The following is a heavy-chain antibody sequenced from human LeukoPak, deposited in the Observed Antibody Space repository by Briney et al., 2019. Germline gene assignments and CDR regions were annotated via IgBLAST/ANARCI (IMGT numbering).Heavy chain of an antibody. J-gene: IGHJ3*02. V-gene: IGHV7-4-1*02. CDR2: INTNTGNP. Sequence: ASVKVSCKASGYTFTSYAMNWVRQAPGQGLEWMGWINTNTGNPTYAQGFTGRFVFSLDTSVSTAYLQISSLKAEDTAVYYCAKAFYGGNLMGHDAFDIWGQGTMVTVPS. CDR3: AKAFYGGNLMGHDAFDI. D-gene: IGHD4-23*01. CDR1: GYTFTSYA.